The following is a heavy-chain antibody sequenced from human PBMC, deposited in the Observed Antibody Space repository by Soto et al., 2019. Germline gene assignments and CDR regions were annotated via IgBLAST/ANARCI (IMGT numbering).Heavy chain of an antibody. CDR3: AHSLIGYYYDSSGSNWFDP. Sequence: SGPTLVNPTATLTLTCTVSGFPLSNARMGVSWIRQPPGKAMEWLALIYWDDDKRYSPSLKSRLTITKDTSKNQVVLTMTNMDPVDTATYYCAHSLIGYYYDSSGSNWFDPWGQGTLVTVSS. CDR2: IYWDDDK. CDR1: GFPLSNARMG. D-gene: IGHD3-22*01. J-gene: IGHJ5*02. V-gene: IGHV2-5*02.